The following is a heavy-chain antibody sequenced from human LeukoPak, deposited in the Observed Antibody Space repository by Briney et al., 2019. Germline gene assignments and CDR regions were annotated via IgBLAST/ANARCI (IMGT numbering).Heavy chain of an antibody. CDR3: ARHVRSGYLMGYSDY. CDR1: GYSISSGYY. D-gene: IGHD3-3*02. V-gene: IGHV4-38-2*01. Sequence: SETLSLTCAVSGYSISSGYYWGWIRQPPGKGLEWIGSIYHSVSTYYNPSLKSRVTISVDTSKNQFSLKLTSVTAADTAVYYCARHVRSGYLMGYSDYWGQGTLVTVSS. CDR2: IYHSVST. J-gene: IGHJ4*02.